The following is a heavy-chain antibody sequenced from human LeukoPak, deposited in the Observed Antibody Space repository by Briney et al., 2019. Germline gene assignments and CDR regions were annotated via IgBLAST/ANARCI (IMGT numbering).Heavy chain of an antibody. J-gene: IGHJ6*03. Sequence: NPSETLSLTCTVSGDSINTYYWNWIRQPPGKGLEWIAHIYYTGSASYNPSLKSRATISVDTSKNQFSLSLSSVTAADTAVYYCACGVSHSYYYMDVWGKGTTVAVSS. V-gene: IGHV4-59*12. CDR2: IYYTGSA. CDR3: ACGVSHSYYYMDV. D-gene: IGHD2-21*01. CDR1: GDSINTYY.